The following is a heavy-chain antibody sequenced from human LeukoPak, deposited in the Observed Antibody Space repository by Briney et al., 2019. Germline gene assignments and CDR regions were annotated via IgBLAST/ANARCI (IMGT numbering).Heavy chain of an antibody. V-gene: IGHV1-69*05. D-gene: IGHD2-21*02. CDR2: IIPIFGTA. J-gene: IGHJ2*01. CDR1: GGTFSSYA. CDR3: ARDPAYCGGDCYIGYFDF. Sequence: SVKVSCKASGGTFSSYAISWVRQAPGQGLEWMGRIIPIFGTANYAQKFQGRVTITTDESTSTAYMELSSLRSEDTAVYYCARDPAYCGGDCYIGYFDFWGRGTLVTVSS.